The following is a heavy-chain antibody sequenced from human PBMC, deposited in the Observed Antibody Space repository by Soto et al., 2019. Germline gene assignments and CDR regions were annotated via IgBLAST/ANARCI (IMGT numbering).Heavy chain of an antibody. CDR3: AGYYSNYVPYYYYMDV. CDR2: IYYSGST. Sequence: SETLSLTCVVSGGSLSDYFWSWIRQPPGMALEWIGYIYYSGSTNYNPSLKSRVTISVDTSKNQFSLKLSSVTAADTAVYYCAGYYSNYVPYYYYMDVWGKGTTVTVSS. D-gene: IGHD4-4*01. J-gene: IGHJ6*03. CDR1: GGSLSDYF. V-gene: IGHV4-59*01.